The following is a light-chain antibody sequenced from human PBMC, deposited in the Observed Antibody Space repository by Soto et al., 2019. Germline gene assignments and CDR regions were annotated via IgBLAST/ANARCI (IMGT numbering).Light chain of an antibody. Sequence: EIVMTQSPATLSVSPGERATLSCRASQSVSSNLAWYQQKPGQAPRLLIYGASTRATGIPARFSGSGPGTEFTLTISSLQSEDFAVYYCQQYNNWPLWTFGQGTKVEIK. J-gene: IGKJ1*01. CDR3: QQYNNWPLWT. CDR2: GAS. CDR1: QSVSSN. V-gene: IGKV3-15*01.